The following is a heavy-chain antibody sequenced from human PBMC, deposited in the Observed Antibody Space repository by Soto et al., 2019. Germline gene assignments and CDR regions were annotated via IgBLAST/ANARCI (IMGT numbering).Heavy chain of an antibody. V-gene: IGHV3-30-3*01. CDR3: ARDISMVRGVKGDYYYYGMDV. Sequence: GGSLRLSCAASGFTFSSYAMHWVRQAPGNGLEWVAVISYDGSNKYYADSVKGRFTISRDNSKNTLYLQMNSLRAEDTAVYYCARDISMVRGVKGDYYYYGMDVWGQGTTVTVSS. CDR1: GFTFSSYA. J-gene: IGHJ6*02. D-gene: IGHD3-10*01. CDR2: ISYDGSNK.